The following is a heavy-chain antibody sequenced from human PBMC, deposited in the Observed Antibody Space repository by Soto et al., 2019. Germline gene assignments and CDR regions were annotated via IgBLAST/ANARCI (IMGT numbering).Heavy chain of an antibody. J-gene: IGHJ4*02. CDR3: ASHVAVARSRGFDS. CDR1: GGSISDNW. V-gene: IGHV4-4*01. Sequence: QVQLQESGPGLVKPSGTLSLTCAVSGGSISDNWWSWVRQPPGKGLEWIGEVYHSGTTYYNPSRQRRVTAPRGESGRQISLPLNSVPAADTAVYCGASHVAVARSRGFDSWGSGTRVTVSS. CDR2: VYHSGTT. D-gene: IGHD2-21*01.